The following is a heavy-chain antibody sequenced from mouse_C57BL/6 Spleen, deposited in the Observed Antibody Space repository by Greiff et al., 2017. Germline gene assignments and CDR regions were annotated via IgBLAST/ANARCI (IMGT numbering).Heavy chain of an antibody. Sequence: QVQLQQPGAELVRPGSSVKLSCKASGYTFTSYWMHWVKQRPIQGLEWIGNIDPSDSETHYNQKFKDKATLTVDKSSSTAYMQLSSLTSEDSAVYYWARYGLRHYYFDYGGQGTTLTVSS. CDR1: GYTFTSYW. D-gene: IGHD2-4*01. V-gene: IGHV1-52*01. CDR2: IDPSDSET. J-gene: IGHJ2*01. CDR3: ARYGLRHYYFDY.